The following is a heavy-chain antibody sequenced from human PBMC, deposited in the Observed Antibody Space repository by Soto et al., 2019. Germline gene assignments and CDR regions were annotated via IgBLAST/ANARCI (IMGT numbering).Heavy chain of an antibody. D-gene: IGHD6-25*01. CDR1: GYIFTTYV. CDR3: ARIAAESDLAMDV. CDR2: IRAYNGDT. J-gene: IGHJ6*02. Sequence: QVQLVQSGAEVKKPGASLKVSCKASGYIFTTYVIAWVRQAPGQGLEWMGWIRAYNGDTTYPQKVQDRVTMTMETSTSTAYREKRSLRSGDTAVYYCARIAAESDLAMDVWGQGTTVTVSS. V-gene: IGHV1-18*01.